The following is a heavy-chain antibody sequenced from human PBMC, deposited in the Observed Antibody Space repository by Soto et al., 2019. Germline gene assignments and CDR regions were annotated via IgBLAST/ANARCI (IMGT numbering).Heavy chain of an antibody. Sequence: GGSLRLSCAASGFTFSSYSMNWVRQAPGKGLEWVSSISSSSSYIYYADSVKGRFTISRDNAKNSLYLQMNSLRAEDTAVYYCARDLSGVGYDILTGYYSAPHYYYGMDVWGQGTTVTVSS. D-gene: IGHD3-9*01. J-gene: IGHJ6*02. V-gene: IGHV3-21*01. CDR3: ARDLSGVGYDILTGYYSAPHYYYGMDV. CDR1: GFTFSSYS. CDR2: ISSSSSYI.